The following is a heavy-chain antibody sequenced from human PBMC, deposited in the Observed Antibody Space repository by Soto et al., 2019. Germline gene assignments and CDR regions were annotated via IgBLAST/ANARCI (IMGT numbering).Heavy chain of an antibody. J-gene: IGHJ4*02. CDR1: GFTFSSYS. Sequence: GGSLRLSCAASGFTFSSYSMNWVRQAPGKGLEWVSSISSSSSYIYYADSVKGRFTISRDNAKNSLYLQMNSLRAEDTAVYYCAAVEMATITYDYWGQGTLVTVSS. V-gene: IGHV3-21*01. D-gene: IGHD5-12*01. CDR3: AAVEMATITYDY. CDR2: ISSSSSYI.